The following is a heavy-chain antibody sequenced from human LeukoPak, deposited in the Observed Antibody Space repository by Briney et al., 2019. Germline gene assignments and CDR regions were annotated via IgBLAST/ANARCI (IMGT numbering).Heavy chain of an antibody. CDR1: GFTFSSYA. D-gene: IGHD3-10*01. CDR3: AQVMGVRGAPSDY. J-gene: IGHJ4*02. Sequence: GGSLRLSCAASGFTFSSYAMSWVRQAPGKGPEWVSAISGSGGTKYYADSVNGRFTISRDNSKSTLYLQMNSLTAEDTALYYCAQVMGVRGAPSDYWGQGTLVTVSS. CDR2: ISGSGGTK. V-gene: IGHV3-23*01.